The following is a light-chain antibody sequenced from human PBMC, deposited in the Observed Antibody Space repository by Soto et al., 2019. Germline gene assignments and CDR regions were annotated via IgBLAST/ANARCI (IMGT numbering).Light chain of an antibody. CDR1: SSDVGGYNY. CDR2: EVS. J-gene: IGLJ1*01. CDR3: SSYTSSSTPYV. V-gene: IGLV2-14*01. Sequence: QSASVSGSPGQSITISCTGTSSDVGGYNYVSWYQQHPGKAPKLMIYEVSNRPSGVSNRFSGSKSGNTASLTISGLQAEDEADYYCSSYTSSSTPYVFGPGTKLTVL.